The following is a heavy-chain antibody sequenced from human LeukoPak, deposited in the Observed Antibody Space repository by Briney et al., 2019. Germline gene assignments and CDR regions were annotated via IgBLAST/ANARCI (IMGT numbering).Heavy chain of an antibody. V-gene: IGHV3-74*01. CDR2: IKSDGSTT. CDR3: ARDTD. J-gene: IGHJ3*01. D-gene: IGHD2-8*02. CDR1: GFTFSAYW. Sequence: GGSLRLSCAVSGFTFSAYWMHWVRQAPGKGLVWVSRIKSDGSTTSCADSVKGRFTISRDNAKNTLYLQMNSLRVEDTAMYYCARDTDWGQGTMVTVSS.